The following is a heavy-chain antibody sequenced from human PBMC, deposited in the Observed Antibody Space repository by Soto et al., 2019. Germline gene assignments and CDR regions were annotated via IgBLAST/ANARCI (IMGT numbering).Heavy chain of an antibody. D-gene: IGHD4-4*01. CDR2: ISSNGGSI. CDR3: ARLHNYLYALDV. J-gene: IGHJ6*02. CDR1: GFTFSSYA. Sequence: EVQLVESGGSLVQPGGSLRLSCAASGFTFSSYAMHWVRQAPGKGLEYVSAISSNGGSIYYGNSVKGRFTISRDNSKNTPYLQMGSLRAEDMAVYYCARLHNYLYALDVWGQGTTVTVSS. V-gene: IGHV3-64*01.